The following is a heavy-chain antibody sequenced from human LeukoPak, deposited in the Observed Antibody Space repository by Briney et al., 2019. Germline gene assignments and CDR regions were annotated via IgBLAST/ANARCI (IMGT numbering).Heavy chain of an antibody. J-gene: IGHJ4*02. Sequence: SETLSLTCTVSGGSISSGGYYWSWIRQHPGKGLEWIGYIYYSVSTYYNPSLKSRVTISVDTSKSQFSLKLSSVTAADTAVYYCARDKGTVTSLTTFDYWGQGTLVTVSS. CDR1: GGSISSGGYY. CDR2: IYYSVST. V-gene: IGHV4-31*03. D-gene: IGHD4-17*01. CDR3: ARDKGTVTSLTTFDY.